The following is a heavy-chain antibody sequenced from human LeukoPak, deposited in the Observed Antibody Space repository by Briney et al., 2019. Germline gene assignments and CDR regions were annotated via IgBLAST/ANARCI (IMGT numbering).Heavy chain of an antibody. CDR2: ISSSSSYI. CDR3: ARGQLYYDSSGFDY. J-gene: IGHJ4*02. D-gene: IGHD3-22*01. Sequence: PGGSLRLSCAASGFTFSSYSMNWVRQAPGKGLEWVSSISSSSSYIYYVDSVKGRFTISGDNAKNSLYLQMNSLRAEDTAVYYCARGQLYYDSSGFDYWGQGTLVTVSS. CDR1: GFTFSSYS. V-gene: IGHV3-21*01.